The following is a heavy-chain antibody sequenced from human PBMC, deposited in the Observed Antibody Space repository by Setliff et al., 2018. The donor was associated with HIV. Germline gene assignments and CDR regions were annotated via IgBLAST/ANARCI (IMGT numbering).Heavy chain of an antibody. D-gene: IGHD3-22*01. Sequence: GGSLRLSCAASGFTFDDYAMHWVRLTPGKGLEWVSGINWNSDNIGYAQKFQGRVTMTGNTSISTAYMELSSLRSEDTAVYFCARGGGGYYYIGAFDLWGQGTVVTVSS. J-gene: IGHJ3*01. V-gene: IGHV3-9*01. CDR2: INWNSDNI. CDR1: GFTFDDYA. CDR3: ARGGGGYYYIGAFDL.